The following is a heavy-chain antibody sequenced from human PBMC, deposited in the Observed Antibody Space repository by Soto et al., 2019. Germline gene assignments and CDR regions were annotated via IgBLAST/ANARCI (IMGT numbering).Heavy chain of an antibody. CDR2: LKDGGST. CDR1: GGSLTGYY. Sequence: QVQLQQWGAGLLKPSETLSLTCAVNGGSLTGYYWSWIRQPPGKGLEWIGELKDGGSTNYSPSLGSRVPISADTPKTQISLRLNSVTAADTAVYFCARGQEGIVATHWDQGTLVTVSS. J-gene: IGHJ4*02. CDR3: ARGQEGIVATH. V-gene: IGHV4-34*01. D-gene: IGHD5-12*01.